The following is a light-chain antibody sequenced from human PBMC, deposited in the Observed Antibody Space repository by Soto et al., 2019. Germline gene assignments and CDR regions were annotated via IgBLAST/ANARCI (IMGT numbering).Light chain of an antibody. J-gene: IGKJ5*01. V-gene: IGKV4-1*01. CDR3: QQYHDTRIT. CDR2: WAS. CDR1: QSVLHRSNNRNY. Sequence: IVMTQSPDSLAVSLGERASINCTSSQSVLHRSNNRNYLAWYQQKSGQPPKLLISWASSRESGVPDRFSGSGSGTAFTLTLSSLQAEDVAVYYCQQYHDTRITFGQGTRLEIK.